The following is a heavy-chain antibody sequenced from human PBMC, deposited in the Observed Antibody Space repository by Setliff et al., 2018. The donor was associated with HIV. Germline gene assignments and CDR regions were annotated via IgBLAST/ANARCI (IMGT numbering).Heavy chain of an antibody. CDR1: GDSTSSYY. J-gene: IGHJ5*02. CDR3: ARLVGPYYDFWSGFQVWFDP. D-gene: IGHD3-3*01. Sequence: KSSETLSLTCSVSGDSTSSYYWSWIRQPPGKGLEWIGYIYTTGSTNYNPSLKSRVTISIDTSKNQFSLKLSSVTAADTAVYYCARLVGPYYDFWSGFQVWFDPWGQGTLVTVSS. CDR2: IYTTGST. V-gene: IGHV4-4*09.